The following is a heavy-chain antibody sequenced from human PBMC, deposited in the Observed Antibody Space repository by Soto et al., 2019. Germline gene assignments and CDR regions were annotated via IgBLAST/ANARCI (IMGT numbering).Heavy chain of an antibody. V-gene: IGHV3-48*02. CDR3: ARDNGTAGSFDP. J-gene: IGHJ5*02. D-gene: IGHD1-1*01. CDR2: IISSSTTI. CDR1: GFTFSSYS. Sequence: SSILSCAASGFTFSSYSMNWVRQAPGKGLEWIAYIISSSTTIFYADSVKGRFTISRDNAKSSLYLQMNGLRDEDTAVYYCARDNGTAGSFDPWGQGTLVTVSS.